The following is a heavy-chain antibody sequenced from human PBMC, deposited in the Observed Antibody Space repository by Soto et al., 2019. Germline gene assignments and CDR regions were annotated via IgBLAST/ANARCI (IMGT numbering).Heavy chain of an antibody. J-gene: IGHJ4*02. CDR3: AREDSIIIPAVSDF. D-gene: IGHD2-2*01. V-gene: IGHV3-21*01. CDR2: ISKSDYT. CDR1: GFAFNNYG. Sequence: GGSLRLSCTVSGFAFNNYGINWVRQAPGKGLEWVSSISKSDYTYYSDSVKGRFAISRDSAKSSVSLQMNTLRVEDTAVYYCAREDSIIIPAVSDFWGQGTLVTVSS.